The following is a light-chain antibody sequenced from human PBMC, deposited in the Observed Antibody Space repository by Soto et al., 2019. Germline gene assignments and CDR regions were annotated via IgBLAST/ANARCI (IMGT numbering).Light chain of an antibody. V-gene: IGKV1-39*01. CDR2: AAS. CDR3: QQSYSTPPIT. J-gene: IGKJ5*01. CDR1: HSVLYSSNNKNY. Sequence: DLLLTPSPDSLSVSPGERATINCKSSHSVLYSSNNKNYLTWYQQKPGKAPKLLIYAASSLQSGVPSRFSGSGSGTDFTLTISSLQPEDFATYYCQQSYSTPPITFGQGTRLEIK.